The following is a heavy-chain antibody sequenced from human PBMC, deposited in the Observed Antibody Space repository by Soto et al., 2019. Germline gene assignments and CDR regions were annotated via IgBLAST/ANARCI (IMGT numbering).Heavy chain of an antibody. Sequence: SETLSLTCAVYGGSFSGYYWSWIRQPPGKGLEWIGEINHSGSTNYNPSLKSRVTISVDTSKNQFSLKLSSVTAADTAVYYCARAPPLGAYYYGMDVWGQGTTVTVSS. J-gene: IGHJ6*02. CDR3: ARAPPLGAYYYGMDV. CDR1: GGSFSGYY. D-gene: IGHD7-27*01. CDR2: INHSGST. V-gene: IGHV4-34*01.